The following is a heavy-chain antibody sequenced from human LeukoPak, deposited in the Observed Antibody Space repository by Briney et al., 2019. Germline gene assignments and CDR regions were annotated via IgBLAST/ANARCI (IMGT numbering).Heavy chain of an antibody. J-gene: IGHJ4*02. CDR2: IYYSGST. CDR3: ARLDSSGWYPADY. D-gene: IGHD6-19*01. Sequence: SETLSLTCTVSGGSLSSYYWSWLRQPPGKGLEWIGYIYYSGSTNYNPSLKSRVTISVDTSKNQFSLKLSSVTAADTAVYYCARLDSSGWYPADYWGQGTLVTVSS. CDR1: GGSLSSYY. V-gene: IGHV4-59*08.